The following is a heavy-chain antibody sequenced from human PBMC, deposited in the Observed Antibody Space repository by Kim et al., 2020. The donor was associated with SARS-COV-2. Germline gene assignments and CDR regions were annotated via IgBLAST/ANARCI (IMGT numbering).Heavy chain of an antibody. CDR3: AKDRLLWFGEFGYFDY. CDR1: GFTFSSYG. CDR2: ISYDGSNK. V-gene: IGHV3-30*18. D-gene: IGHD3-10*01. Sequence: GGSLRLSCAAPGFTFSSYGMHWVRQAPGKGLEWVAVISYDGSNKYYADSVKGRFTISRDNSKNTLYLQMNSLRAEDTAVYYCAKDRLLWFGEFGYFDYWG. J-gene: IGHJ4*01.